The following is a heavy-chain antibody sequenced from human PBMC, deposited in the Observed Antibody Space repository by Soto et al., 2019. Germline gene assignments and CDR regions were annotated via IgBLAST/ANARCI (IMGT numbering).Heavy chain of an antibody. V-gene: IGHV4-61*05. J-gene: IGHJ4*02. CDR3: ACGIYSYGLYFDY. D-gene: IGHD5-18*01. CDR1: GGSINSNTYS. CDR2: IYYSGST. Sequence: PSGTLSLTCTVSGGSINSNTYSWAWIRQPPEKGLEWIGYIYYSGSTNYNPSLKSRVTMSVDTSKNQFSLKLSSVTAADTAVYYCACGIYSYGLYFDYWGQGTLVTVSS.